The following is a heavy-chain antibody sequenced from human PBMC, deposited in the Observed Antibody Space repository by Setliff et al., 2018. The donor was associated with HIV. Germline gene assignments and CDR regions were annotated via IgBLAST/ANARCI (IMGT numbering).Heavy chain of an antibody. CDR1: GFTFSSYA. J-gene: IGHJ4*02. CDR2: ISYDGSNK. V-gene: IGHV3-30-3*01. D-gene: IGHD3-16*01. Sequence: GGSLRLSCAASGFTFSSYAMHWVRQAPGKGLEWVAVISYDGSNKYYADSVKGRFTISRDNSKNTLYLQMNSLRAEDTAVYYCASHSFGISPPGKDWGQGTLVTVSS. CDR3: ASHSFGISPPGKD.